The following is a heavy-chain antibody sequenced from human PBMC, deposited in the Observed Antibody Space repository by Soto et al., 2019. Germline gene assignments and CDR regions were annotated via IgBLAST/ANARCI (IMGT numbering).Heavy chain of an antibody. CDR3: AISPGRGFYFHF. Sequence: PWRVMRVSWAESGRNRSYYSGRWIRQAPGKGLEWVSFIGYDGSEKQYADSVKGRFTISRDKSKKTLYLQMNSRRAEDTAVYHCAISPGRGFYFHFWGPGTLVTVSS. D-gene: IGHD3-10*01. J-gene: IGHJ4*02. CDR1: GRNRSYYS. V-gene: IGHV3-30*02. CDR2: IGYDGSEK.